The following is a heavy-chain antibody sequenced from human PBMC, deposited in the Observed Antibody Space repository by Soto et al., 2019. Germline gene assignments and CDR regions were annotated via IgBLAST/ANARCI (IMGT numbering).Heavy chain of an antibody. V-gene: IGHV3-11*04. J-gene: IGHJ4*02. CDR3: ARDDYPYYDDSSGYHFDY. D-gene: IGHD3-22*01. CDR1: GFTFSDFH. Sequence: GGSLRLSCTASGFTFSDFHMNWIRQAPGGGLEWISYISTRGSTIHYVDSVKGRFTISRDNAKNSLYLQMNSLRAEDTAVYYCARDDYPYYDDSSGYHFDYWGQGALVTVSS. CDR2: ISTRGSTI.